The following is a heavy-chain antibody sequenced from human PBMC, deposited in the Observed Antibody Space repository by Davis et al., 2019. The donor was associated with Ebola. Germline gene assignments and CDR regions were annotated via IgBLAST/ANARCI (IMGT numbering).Heavy chain of an antibody. V-gene: IGHV3-21*01. CDR1: GFTFSSYS. J-gene: IGHJ6*02. CDR3: ARDGRSRLGGYDEYYYYGMDV. Sequence: PGGSLRLSCAASGFTFSSYSMNWVRQAPGKGLEWVSSISSSSSYIYYADSVKGRFTISRDNAKNSLYLQMNSLRAEDTAVYYCARDGRSRLGGYDEYYYYGMDVWGQGTTVTVSS. D-gene: IGHD5-12*01. CDR2: ISSSSSYI.